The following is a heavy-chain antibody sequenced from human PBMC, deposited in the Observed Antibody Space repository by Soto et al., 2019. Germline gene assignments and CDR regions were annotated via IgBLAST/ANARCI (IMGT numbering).Heavy chain of an antibody. CDR3: ARRAGPAAIAY. Sequence: QLQLQESGPGLVKPSETLSLTCTVSGGSISSSSYYWGWIRQPPGKGLEWIGSIYYSGSTYYNPSPRRRVTIPADTSKNPLSLKRSSVTAADTAVYCCARRAGPAAIAYGGQGTLVTVST. CDR2: IYYSGST. D-gene: IGHD2-2*01. J-gene: IGHJ4*02. CDR1: GGSISSSSYY. V-gene: IGHV4-39*01.